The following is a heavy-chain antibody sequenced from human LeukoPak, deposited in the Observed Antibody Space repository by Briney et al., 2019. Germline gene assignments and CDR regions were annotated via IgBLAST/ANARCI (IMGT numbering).Heavy chain of an antibody. Sequence: SVKVSCKSSVYAFPNYAIRWVRQPPGQELEGMGLISVYNGNTNYAKKLKGRVTMTADTSTTKAYMELRSLRSDDTAVYYCARGYCSSASCRHFDYWGQGALVTVSS. J-gene: IGHJ4*02. CDR2: ISVYNGNT. CDR1: VYAFPNYA. V-gene: IGHV1-18*01. D-gene: IGHD2-2*01. CDR3: ARGYCSSASCRHFDY.